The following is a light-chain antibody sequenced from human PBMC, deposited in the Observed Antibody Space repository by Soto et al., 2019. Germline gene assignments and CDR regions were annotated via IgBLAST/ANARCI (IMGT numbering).Light chain of an antibody. Sequence: QSALTQSASVSGSPGQSITISCTGSSRDVGNYNLVSWYQQHPGKAPKLMIYEVSKRPSGVANRFSGSKSGNTASLTLSGLQAEDEGDYYCCSYAGSSTYVVFGGGTTLTVL. CDR1: SRDVGNYNL. V-gene: IGLV2-23*02. CDR3: CSYAGSSTYVV. CDR2: EVS. J-gene: IGLJ2*01.